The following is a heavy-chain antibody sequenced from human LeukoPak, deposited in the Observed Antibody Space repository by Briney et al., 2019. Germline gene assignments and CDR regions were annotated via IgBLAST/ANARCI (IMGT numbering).Heavy chain of an antibody. V-gene: IGHV1-18*01. CDR1: GYTFTSYG. J-gene: IGHJ4*02. Sequence: GASVKVSCKASGYTFTSYGISWVRQAPGQGLEWMGWISAYNGNTNYAQKLQGRVTMTTDTSTSTAYMELRSLRSDDTAVYYCARGVPGHIAVAGTTPDYWGQGTLVTVSS. D-gene: IGHD6-19*01. CDR2: ISAYNGNT. CDR3: ARGVPGHIAVAGTTPDY.